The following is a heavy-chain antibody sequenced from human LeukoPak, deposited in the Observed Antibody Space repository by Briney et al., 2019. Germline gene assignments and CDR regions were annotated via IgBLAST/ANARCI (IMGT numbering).Heavy chain of an antibody. V-gene: IGHV3-74*01. J-gene: IGHJ5*02. CDR2: INSDGSNI. D-gene: IGHD7-27*01. CDR1: GFTLSNYW. Sequence: GGSLRLSCAASGFTLSNYWMNWVRQVPGRGLVWVSHINSDGSNIRYADSVKGRFTISRDNAKNSLYLQMDSLRPEDTAVYYCIRDGLGTSPYDLWGQGALVTVSS. CDR3: IRDGLGTSPYDL.